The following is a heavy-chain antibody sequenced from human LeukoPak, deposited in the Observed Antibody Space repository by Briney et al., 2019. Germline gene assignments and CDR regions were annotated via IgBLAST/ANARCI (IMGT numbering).Heavy chain of an antibody. Sequence: GGSLRLSCAASGFTFSSYGMHWVRQAPGKGLEWVAFIRYDGSNKYYADSVKGRFTISRDNSKNTLYLQMNSLRAEDTAVYYCARVRYDSSGTYYFDYWGQGTLVTVSS. J-gene: IGHJ4*02. D-gene: IGHD3-22*01. CDR1: GFTFSSYG. CDR3: ARVRYDSSGTYYFDY. V-gene: IGHV3-30*02. CDR2: IRYDGSNK.